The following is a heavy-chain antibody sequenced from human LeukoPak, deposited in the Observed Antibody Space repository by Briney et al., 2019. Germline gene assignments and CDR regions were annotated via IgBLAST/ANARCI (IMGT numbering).Heavy chain of an antibody. CDR3: AGVRPGSTTNGNYGMDV. J-gene: IGHJ6*02. Sequence: PGGSLRLSCAASGFTFSSYWMNWARQAPGKGLEWVASINHNGNVNYYVDSVKGRFTISRDNAKNSLYLQMSNLRAEDTAVYYCAGVRPGSTTNGNYGMDVWGQGTTVTVSS. CDR1: GFTFSSYW. V-gene: IGHV3-7*03. CDR2: INHNGNVN. D-gene: IGHD2-2*01.